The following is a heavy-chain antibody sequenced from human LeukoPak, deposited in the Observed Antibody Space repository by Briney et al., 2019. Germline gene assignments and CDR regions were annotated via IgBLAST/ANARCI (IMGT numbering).Heavy chain of an antibody. D-gene: IGHD3-22*01. Sequence: GGSLRLSCAASGYTFSSYAMSWVRQAPGKGLEWVSAINTPGGSTYYADSVKGRFTISRDNSKNTLYLQMNSLRAEDTALYYCARDKSSGYYYFDYWGQGTLVTVSS. CDR3: ARDKSSGYYYFDY. CDR1: GYTFSSYA. J-gene: IGHJ4*02. V-gene: IGHV3-23*01. CDR2: INTPGGST.